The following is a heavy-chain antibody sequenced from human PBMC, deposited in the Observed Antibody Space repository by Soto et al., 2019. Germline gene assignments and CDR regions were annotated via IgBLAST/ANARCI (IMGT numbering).Heavy chain of an antibody. CDR2: INSDGSVS. Sequence: EVQLVESGGGLVQPGGSLRLSCAASGSTFSNYWMYWVRQAPGKGLEWVSRINSDGSVSSHADSVKGRLTISRDNVKNTLYLHMDSLRAEDMAVYYCARGDCVGGTCYSLAGSFYYYMDVWGKGTTVTVFS. D-gene: IGHD2-15*01. CDR3: ARGDCVGGTCYSLAGSFYYYMDV. J-gene: IGHJ6*03. CDR1: GSTFSNYW. V-gene: IGHV3-74*02.